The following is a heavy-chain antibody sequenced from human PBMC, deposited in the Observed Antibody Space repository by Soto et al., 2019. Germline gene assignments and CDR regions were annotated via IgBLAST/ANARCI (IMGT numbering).Heavy chain of an antibody. CDR3: ASASPPADY. CDR1: GYTFTSYG. Sequence: QVQLVQSGAEVKKPGASVKVSCKASGYTFTSYGISWVRQAPGQGLEWMGWISAYNDNTNHAQNLQGRVTMTTATATSTASMELRRLRSDDTAVYYCASASPPADYWGQGTLVTVSS. J-gene: IGHJ4*02. V-gene: IGHV1-18*01. CDR2: ISAYNDNT.